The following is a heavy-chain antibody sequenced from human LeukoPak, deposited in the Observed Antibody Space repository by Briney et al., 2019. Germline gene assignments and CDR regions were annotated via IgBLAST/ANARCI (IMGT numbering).Heavy chain of an antibody. CDR2: IYYSGST. Sequence: PSETLSLTCTVSGGSINSYYWAWIRQPPGKGLEWIGYIYYSGSTNYNPSLKSRVTISVDTSKNQFSLKLSSVTAADTAVYYCAREYGDYPYYFDYWGQGTLVTVSS. CDR3: AREYGDYPYYFDY. J-gene: IGHJ4*02. D-gene: IGHD4-17*01. CDR1: GGSINSYY. V-gene: IGHV4-59*01.